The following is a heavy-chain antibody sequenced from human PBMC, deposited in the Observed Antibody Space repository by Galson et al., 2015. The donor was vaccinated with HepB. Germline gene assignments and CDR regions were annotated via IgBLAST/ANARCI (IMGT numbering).Heavy chain of an antibody. CDR2: IRPDGGQR. D-gene: IGHD3-10*01. CDR3: VRDRGFGANDY. J-gene: IGHJ4*01. CDR1: GFTFARDA. Sequence: SLRLSCAASGFTFARDAMIWVRQAPGKGLEWVANIRPDGGQRAYVDSVKGRFTISRDNAKSSLYLQMDSLGVEDTAVYHCVRDRGFGANDYWGHGTLVTVSS. V-gene: IGHV3-7*03.